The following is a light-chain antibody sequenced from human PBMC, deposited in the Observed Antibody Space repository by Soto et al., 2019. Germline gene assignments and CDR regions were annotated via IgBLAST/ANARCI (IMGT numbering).Light chain of an antibody. CDR3: QQGIT. CDR2: GAS. V-gene: IGKV3-15*01. Sequence: EIVMTQSPATLSVSPGERATLSCRASQSVSSNLAWYQQKPGQAPRLLIYGASTRATGIPARFSGSGSGTEFTLTISSLQSEEFALYYWQQGITFGPGTKVDIK. CDR1: QSVSSN. J-gene: IGKJ3*01.